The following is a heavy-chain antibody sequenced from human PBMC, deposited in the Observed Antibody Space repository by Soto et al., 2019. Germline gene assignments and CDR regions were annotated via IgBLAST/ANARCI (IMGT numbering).Heavy chain of an antibody. V-gene: IGHV1-2*02. CDR3: ARAGIAAPRSGEYGMDV. CDR1: GFTFTGHY. J-gene: IGHJ6*02. Sequence: ASVKFSCKASGFTFTGHYIHWVRQAPGQGLECMGWINPNSGGTKYGQKFQGRVTLTRXAXXSXXXMXLXSLTSDDTAVYYCARAGIAAPRSGEYGMDVWG. CDR2: INPNSGGT. D-gene: IGHD6-13*01.